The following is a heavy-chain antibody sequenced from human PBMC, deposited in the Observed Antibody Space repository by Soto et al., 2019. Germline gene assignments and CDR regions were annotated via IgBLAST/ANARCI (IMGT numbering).Heavy chain of an antibody. CDR2: ISYDGTNK. CDR3: ARANTGLYQGDCDV. CDR1: GFIFSDYV. Sequence: QVQLVQSGGGVVQPGTSLRLSCAASGFIFSDYVMYWFRQTPGKGLEWMAVISYDGTNKHYANSVKGRFFISRDNSNNTLYLQMSSLRPEDSAIYYCARANTGLYQGDCDVWGRGTLVAVSS. V-gene: IGHV3-30*04. J-gene: IGHJ3*01. D-gene: IGHD2-8*02.